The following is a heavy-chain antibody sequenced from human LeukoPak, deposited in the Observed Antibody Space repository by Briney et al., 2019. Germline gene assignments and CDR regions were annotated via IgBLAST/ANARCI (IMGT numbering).Heavy chain of an antibody. CDR2: ISSSSSYI. D-gene: IGHD3-3*01. CDR3: ASDLSGDAFDI. Sequence: GGSLRLSCAASGFTFSSYNMNWVRQAPGKGLEWASSISSSSSYIYYADSVKGRFTISRDNAKNSLYLQMNSLRAEDTAVYYCASDLSGDAFDIWGQGTMVTVSS. V-gene: IGHV3-21*01. J-gene: IGHJ3*02. CDR1: GFTFSSYN.